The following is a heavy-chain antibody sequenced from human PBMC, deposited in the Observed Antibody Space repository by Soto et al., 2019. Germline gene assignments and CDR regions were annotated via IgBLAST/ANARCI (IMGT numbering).Heavy chain of an antibody. Sequence: PGGSLRLSCXAXGFTFSSYAMSWVRQAPGKGLEWVSGISGGGGSTHYADSVKGRFTSSRDNSKNTLYLQMNSLRAEDTAIYYCAKDTANYYDSSGYSRLDYWGQGTPVTVSS. CDR3: AKDTANYYDSSGYSRLDY. D-gene: IGHD3-22*01. CDR1: GFTFSSYA. CDR2: ISGGGGST. J-gene: IGHJ4*02. V-gene: IGHV3-23*01.